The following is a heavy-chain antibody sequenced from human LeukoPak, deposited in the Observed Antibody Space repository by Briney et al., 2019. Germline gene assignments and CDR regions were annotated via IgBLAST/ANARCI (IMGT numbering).Heavy chain of an antibody. V-gene: IGHV1-69*13. CDR3: ARAGWEWELLAAFDI. J-gene: IGHJ3*02. CDR2: VIPIFGTA. D-gene: IGHD1-26*01. CDR1: GGTFSSYA. Sequence: GASVKVSCKASGGTFSSYAISWVRQAPGQGLEWMGGVIPIFGTANYAQKFQGRVTITADESTSTAYVELSSLRSEDTAVYYCARAGWEWELLAAFDIWGQGTMVTVSS.